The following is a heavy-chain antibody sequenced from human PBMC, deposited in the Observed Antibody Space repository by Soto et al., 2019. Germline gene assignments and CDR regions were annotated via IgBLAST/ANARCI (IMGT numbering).Heavy chain of an antibody. Sequence: QVQLVESGGGVAQPGMSLSLSCAASGFTFSNYGMHWVRQAPGKGLEWVTLISNDGSNKIYADSVKGRFTISRDNSKNTLYLQMTSLKTEDTAVYYCAKDGADTGTYNFDYWGQGTLVTVSS. V-gene: IGHV3-30*18. D-gene: IGHD1-26*01. CDR3: AKDGADTGTYNFDY. CDR2: ISNDGSNK. J-gene: IGHJ4*02. CDR1: GFTFSNYG.